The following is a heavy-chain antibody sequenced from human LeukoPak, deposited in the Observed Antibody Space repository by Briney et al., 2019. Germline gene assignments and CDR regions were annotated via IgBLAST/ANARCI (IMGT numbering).Heavy chain of an antibody. Sequence: SETLSLTCTVSADSSCNYYWSWLRQAPGKGLEWIGYIYFSGSTNYNPSLKRRVTMSVVTSKNQFSLRLTSVPAADTATYYCARVGGSNFYNYGMDVWGQGTTVIVSS. CDR1: ADSSCNYY. D-gene: IGHD4-11*01. CDR2: IYFSGST. CDR3: ARVGGSNFYNYGMDV. J-gene: IGHJ6*02. V-gene: IGHV4-59*01.